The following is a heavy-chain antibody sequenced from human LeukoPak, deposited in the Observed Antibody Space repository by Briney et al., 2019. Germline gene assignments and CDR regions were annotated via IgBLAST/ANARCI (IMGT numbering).Heavy chain of an antibody. V-gene: IGHV4-34*01. CDR1: GGSFSGYY. Sequence: SETLSLTCAVYGGSFSGYYWSWIRLPPGKGLEWIGEINHSGSTNYNPSLKSRVTISVDTSKNQFSLKLSSVTAADTAVYYCARVVEGYYFDYWGQGTLVTVSS. J-gene: IGHJ4*02. D-gene: IGHD2-2*01. CDR2: INHSGST. CDR3: ARVVEGYYFDY.